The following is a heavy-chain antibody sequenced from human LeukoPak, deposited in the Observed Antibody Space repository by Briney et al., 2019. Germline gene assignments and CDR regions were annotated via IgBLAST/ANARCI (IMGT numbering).Heavy chain of an antibody. CDR1: GYDFINYG. J-gene: IGHJ4*02. V-gene: IGHV1-18*01. Sequence: ASVKVSCKASGYDFINYGISWVRQAPGQGLEWMGWISIYNGNTDYKLQGRVTMTTDTFTSTAYMEVRSLRSDDTAVYYCARGGPFPSGSSSREYYLDYWGQGTLVTVSS. D-gene: IGHD6-6*01. CDR2: ISIYNGNT. CDR3: ARGGPFPSGSSSREYYLDY.